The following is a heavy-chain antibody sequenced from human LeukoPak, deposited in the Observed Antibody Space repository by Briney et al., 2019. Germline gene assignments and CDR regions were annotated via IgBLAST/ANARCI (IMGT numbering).Heavy chain of an antibody. V-gene: IGHV3-64D*06. Sequence: GGSLRLSCSASGFTFSSYAMHWVRQAPGKGLEYVSAISSNGGSTYYADSVKGRFTISRDNSKNTLYLQMSSLRAEDTAVYYCVKEREWFGELLELEGDYWGQGTLVTVSS. J-gene: IGHJ4*02. CDR3: VKEREWFGELLELEGDY. CDR2: ISSNGGST. CDR1: GFTFSSYA. D-gene: IGHD3-10*01.